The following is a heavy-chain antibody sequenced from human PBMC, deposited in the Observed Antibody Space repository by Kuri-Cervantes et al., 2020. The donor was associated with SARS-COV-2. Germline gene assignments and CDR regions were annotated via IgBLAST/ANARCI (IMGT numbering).Heavy chain of an antibody. CDR2: IRYDGSND. V-gene: IGHV3-30*02. Sequence: GGSLRLSCAASGLTFSSTGKYWVRQPPGKGLEWVAFIRYDGSNDYYADSVKGRVTISRDNSKNMLYLQMNSLRPEDTALYYCAKDDHITYWYRDLGSLQHWGQGTLVTVSS. CDR3: AKDDHITYWYRDLGSLQH. CDR1: GLTFSSTG. D-gene: IGHD2-8*02. J-gene: IGHJ1*01.